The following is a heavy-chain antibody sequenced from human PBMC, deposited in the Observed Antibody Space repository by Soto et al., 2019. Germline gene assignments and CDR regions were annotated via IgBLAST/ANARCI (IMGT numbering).Heavy chain of an antibody. Sequence: AVKVACKASGYTFTCYGISWVRQAPGQGLEWMGWISAYNGNTNYAQKVQGRVTMTTDTSTSTAYMELRSLRSDNTAVYYCAAESWSHTLDYWGQGTLVTVSS. V-gene: IGHV1-18*01. D-gene: IGHD3-3*01. CDR2: ISAYNGNT. CDR1: GYTFTCYG. CDR3: AAESWSHTLDY. J-gene: IGHJ4*02.